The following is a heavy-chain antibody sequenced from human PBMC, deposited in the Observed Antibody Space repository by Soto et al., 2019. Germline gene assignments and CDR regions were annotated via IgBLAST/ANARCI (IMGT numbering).Heavy chain of an antibody. Sequence: PSETLSLTCAVYGGSFSGYYWSWIRQPPGKGLEWIGEINHSGSTNYNPSLKSRVTISVDTSKNQFSLKLSSVTAADTAAYYCARGRSHYDILTGYCFDPWGQGTLVTVSS. D-gene: IGHD3-9*01. CDR3: ARGRSHYDILTGYCFDP. CDR1: GGSFSGYY. V-gene: IGHV4-34*01. CDR2: INHSGST. J-gene: IGHJ5*02.